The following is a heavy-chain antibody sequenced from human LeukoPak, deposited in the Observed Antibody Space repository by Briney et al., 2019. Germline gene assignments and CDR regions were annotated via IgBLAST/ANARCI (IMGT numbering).Heavy chain of an antibody. D-gene: IGHD3-10*01. CDR2: ISNSGGST. CDR3: ANTVVRGSYNMDV. J-gene: IGHJ6*02. CDR1: GFTFTSYA. Sequence: AGGSLRLSCAASGFTFTSYAMTRVRQAPGKGLEWVSGISNSGGSTYYADPVKGRFTISRDNSKSTLYLQLSSLRAEDTAVYYCANTVVRGSYNMDVWGQGTTVTVSS. V-gene: IGHV3-23*01.